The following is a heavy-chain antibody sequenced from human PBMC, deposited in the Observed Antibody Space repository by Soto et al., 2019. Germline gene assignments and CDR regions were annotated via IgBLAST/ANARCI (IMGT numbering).Heavy chain of an antibody. CDR2: IYYSGRS. CDR1: GGSITSSSYY. V-gene: IGHV4-39*01. D-gene: IGHD2-21*02. CDR3: ARQRNTVVTQAYFDH. Sequence: SETLSLTCTVSGGSITSSSYYWGWIRQPPGKGLEWIGGIYYSGRSYYNPSLKSRVTMSVDTSKNQFSLTLNSVTAADAAVYYCARQRNTVVTQAYFDHWGQGTLVTVSS. J-gene: IGHJ4*02.